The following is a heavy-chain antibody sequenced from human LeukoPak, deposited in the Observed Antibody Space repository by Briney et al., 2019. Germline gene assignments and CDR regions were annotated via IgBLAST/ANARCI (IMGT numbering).Heavy chain of an antibody. V-gene: IGHV3-23*01. J-gene: IGHJ4*02. CDR3: VRSLTTVAGALDY. CDR1: KFTFSSYA. Sequence: GGSLRLSCAASKFTFSSYAMSWVRQAPGKGLEWVSTISGSGGNTYYADSVKGRFTISRDNSRNTLYLQMNSLRVEDMAVYYCVRSLTTVAGALDYWGQGTLVTVSS. D-gene: IGHD6-13*01. CDR2: ISGSGGNT.